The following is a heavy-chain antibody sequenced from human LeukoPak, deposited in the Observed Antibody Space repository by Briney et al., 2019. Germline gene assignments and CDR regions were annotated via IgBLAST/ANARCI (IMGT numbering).Heavy chain of an antibody. Sequence: PSGTLSLTCGVSGGSVINTNWWTWVRQPPGKGLEWIGEVHLDGRTNYNPSLESRLTMSVDVSENQVSLKLTSVTAADTADYYCAREGGFYRPLDYSGQGTLVTVSS. D-gene: IGHD3-3*01. CDR2: VHLDGRT. CDR1: GGSVINTNW. CDR3: AREGGFYRPLDY. J-gene: IGHJ4*02. V-gene: IGHV4-4*02.